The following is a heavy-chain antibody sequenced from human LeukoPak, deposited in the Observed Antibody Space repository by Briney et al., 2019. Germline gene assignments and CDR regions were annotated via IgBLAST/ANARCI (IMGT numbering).Heavy chain of an antibody. CDR3: ARRRVYSGSGEFDF. CDR2: IYYSGST. CDR1: GGSFSSGSYY. J-gene: IGHJ4*02. D-gene: IGHD5-12*01. V-gene: IGHV4-61*01. Sequence: SETLSLTCTVSGGSFSSGSYYWSWIRQPPGKGLEWIGYIYYSGSTNYNPSLKSRVTISLDTSRNQFSLKLRSVTTADTAVYYCARRRVYSGSGEFDFWGQGTLVTVSS.